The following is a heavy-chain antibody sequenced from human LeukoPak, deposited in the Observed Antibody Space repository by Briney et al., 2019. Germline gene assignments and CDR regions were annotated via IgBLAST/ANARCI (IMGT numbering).Heavy chain of an antibody. V-gene: IGHV1-18*01. CDR1: GFTFTSYG. CDR3: ARDAYYGSSGYEVTH. J-gene: IGHJ1*01. CDR2: ISTYNANT. D-gene: IGHD3-22*01. Sequence: ASVKVSCKSSGFTFTSYGISWVRQAPGQGLECMGWISTYNANTNYVQKFQGRVTMTTDTSTSTVYMELRSLRSDDTAVYYCARDAYYGSSGYEVTHWGQGTLVTVSS.